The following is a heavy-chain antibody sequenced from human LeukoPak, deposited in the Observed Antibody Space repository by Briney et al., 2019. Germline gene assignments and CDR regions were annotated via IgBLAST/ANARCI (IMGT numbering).Heavy chain of an antibody. CDR3: ARVYDILTGYSHFDY. Sequence: SETLSLTCTVSDDSITIYYWGWIRQPPGKGLEWIGSIYYSGSTYYNPSLKSRVTISVDTSKNQFSLKLSSVTAADTAVYYCARVYDILTGYSHFDYWGQGTLVTVSS. V-gene: IGHV4-39*07. J-gene: IGHJ4*02. D-gene: IGHD3-9*01. CDR1: DDSITIYY. CDR2: IYYSGST.